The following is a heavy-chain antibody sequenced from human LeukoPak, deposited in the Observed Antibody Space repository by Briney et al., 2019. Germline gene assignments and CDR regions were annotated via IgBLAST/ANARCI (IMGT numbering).Heavy chain of an antibody. CDR3: ARPFLAGGYYMDV. CDR2: ISYDGSDK. Sequence: PGGSLRLSCAASGFNFNSYTMHWVRQAPGKGLEWVAVISYDGSDKFYADSVKRRFTISRDNSKNTLYLEMNSLRADDTAVYYCARPFLAGGYYMDVWGKGTTVSVSS. J-gene: IGHJ6*03. D-gene: IGHD2/OR15-2a*01. V-gene: IGHV3-30*04. CDR1: GFNFNSYT.